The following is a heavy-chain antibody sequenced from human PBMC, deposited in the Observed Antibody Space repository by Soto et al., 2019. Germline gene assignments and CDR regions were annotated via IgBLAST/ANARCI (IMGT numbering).Heavy chain of an antibody. V-gene: IGHV4-39*01. CDR2: IYYSGST. Sequence: SETLSLTCIVSGGSISSSSYYWGWIRQPPGKGLEWIGSIYYSGSTYYNPSLKSRVTVSVDTSKNQFSLKLSSVTAADTAVYYCARLKVAATRRGFDYWGQGTLVTVSS. CDR1: GGSISSSSYY. CDR3: ARLKVAATRRGFDY. J-gene: IGHJ4*02. D-gene: IGHD2-15*01.